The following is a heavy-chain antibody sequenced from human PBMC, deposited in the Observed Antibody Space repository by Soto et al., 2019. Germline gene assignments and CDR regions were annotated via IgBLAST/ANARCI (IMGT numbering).Heavy chain of an antibody. Sequence: QAQLVQSGAEVKKPGASVKVSCKASGYTFYSHSISWVRQAPGQGLEWMGRINGDYGNTQYAQKFRGRVTMTTDTSTTTLYMELTNVRSDDTAVYYCAWCIQGDYSYGMDVWGQGTTVTVSS. V-gene: IGHV1-18*01. J-gene: IGHJ6*02. D-gene: IGHD5-18*01. CDR1: GYTFYSHS. CDR2: INGDYGNT. CDR3: AWCIQGDYSYGMDV.